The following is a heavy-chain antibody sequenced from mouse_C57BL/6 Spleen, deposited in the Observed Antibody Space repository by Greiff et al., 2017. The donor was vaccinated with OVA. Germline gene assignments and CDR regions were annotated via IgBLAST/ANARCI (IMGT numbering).Heavy chain of an antibody. Sequence: VQLQQSGAELVRPGTSVKVSCKASGYAFTNYLIEWVKQRPGQGLEWIGVINPGSGGTNYNEKFKGKATLTADKSSSTAYMQLSSLTSEDSAVYFCARSWYYGSFDYWGQGTTLTVSS. CDR2: INPGSGGT. D-gene: IGHD1-1*01. V-gene: IGHV1-54*01. J-gene: IGHJ2*01. CDR1: GYAFTNYL. CDR3: ARSWYYGSFDY.